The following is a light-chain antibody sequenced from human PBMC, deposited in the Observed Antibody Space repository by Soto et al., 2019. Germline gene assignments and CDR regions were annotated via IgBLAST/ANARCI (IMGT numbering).Light chain of an antibody. CDR3: QSYDSSNKV. CDR1: SGSIASNY. CDR2: EDN. J-gene: IGLJ3*02. V-gene: IGLV6-57*01. Sequence: NFMLTKPHSVSESPGKTVTISCTRSSGSIASNYVQWYQQRPGSSPTTVIYEDNQRPSGVPDRFSGSLDSSSNSASLTISGLKTEDEADYYCQSYDSSNKVFGGGTKLTVL.